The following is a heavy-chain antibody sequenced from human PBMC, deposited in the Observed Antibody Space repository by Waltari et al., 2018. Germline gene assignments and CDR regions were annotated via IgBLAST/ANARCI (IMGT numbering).Heavy chain of an antibody. CDR3: ARSSSTEFDS. D-gene: IGHD2-2*01. Sequence: EVQLVESGGGVVQPGGSLRLSCAASGFTFSSYWMTWVRQAPGKGLEWVANIRQDGSEKYYVDSVKGRFTISRDNAKNSLYLQMNSLKADDTAVYYCARSSSTEFDSWGQGTLVTVSS. CDR2: IRQDGSEK. V-gene: IGHV3-7*01. J-gene: IGHJ4*02. CDR1: GFTFSSYW.